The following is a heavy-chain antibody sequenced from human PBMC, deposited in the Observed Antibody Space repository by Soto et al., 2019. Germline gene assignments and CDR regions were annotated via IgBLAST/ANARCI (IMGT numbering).Heavy chain of an antibody. J-gene: IGHJ4*02. Sequence: EVQLLESGGGLVQPGGSLRLSCVASGFTFSSHAMSWVRQAPGKGLEWVAAISGSGDSTYYADSVKGRFTISRDNSKNTLYLHRHRLRVEDTAIYSCARSLYGDRPYYFDYWGQGTLVTVSS. CDR2: ISGSGDST. CDR3: ARSLYGDRPYYFDY. CDR1: GFTFSSHA. D-gene: IGHD4-17*01. V-gene: IGHV3-23*01.